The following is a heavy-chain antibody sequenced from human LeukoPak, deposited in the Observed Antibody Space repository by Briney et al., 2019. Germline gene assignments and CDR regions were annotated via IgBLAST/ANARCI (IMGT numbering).Heavy chain of an antibody. Sequence: SETLSLICTVSGGSISGYYWSWIRQPPGKGLEWIGNIYYSGGNKYNPSLKSRVTISEDTSKNQVSLKLNSVTAADTAVYYCARVGAVAARGLTGLKYYYGMDVWGQGTTVTVSS. V-gene: IGHV4-59*01. CDR2: IYYSGGN. D-gene: IGHD6-19*01. CDR3: ARVGAVAARGLTGLKYYYGMDV. CDR1: GGSISGYY. J-gene: IGHJ6*02.